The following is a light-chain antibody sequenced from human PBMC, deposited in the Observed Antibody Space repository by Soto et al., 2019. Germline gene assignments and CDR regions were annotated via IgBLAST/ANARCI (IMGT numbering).Light chain of an antibody. Sequence: DIVLTQSPLSLPVTPGEPASISCRSSQSLLHSNGYNYLDWYLQKPGQSPQLLIYLGSNRSSGVPDRFSGSGSGTDLTLKISRVVAEDVVVYYVIRALHSPRTFGQGTKVEFK. CDR1: QSLLHSNGYNY. V-gene: IGKV2-28*01. CDR2: LGS. J-gene: IGKJ1*01. CDR3: IRALHSPRT.